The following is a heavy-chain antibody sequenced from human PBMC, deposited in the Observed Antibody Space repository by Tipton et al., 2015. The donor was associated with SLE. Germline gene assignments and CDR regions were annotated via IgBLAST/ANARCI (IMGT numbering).Heavy chain of an antibody. J-gene: IGHJ3*02. CDR1: GYSISSGYY. D-gene: IGHD3-22*01. CDR2: IYHSGST. CDR3: ATSSGSEGGGGIQGAFDI. V-gene: IGHV4-38-2*01. Sequence: TLSLTCPVSGYSISSGYYWGWIRQPPGKGLEWIGSIYHSGSTYYNPSLKSRVTISVDTSKNQFSLQLNSVTPEDTAVYYCATSSGSEGGGGIQGAFDIWGQGTMVTVSS.